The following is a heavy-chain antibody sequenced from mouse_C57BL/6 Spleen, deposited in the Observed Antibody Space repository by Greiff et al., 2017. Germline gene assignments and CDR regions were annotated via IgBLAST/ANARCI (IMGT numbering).Heavy chain of an antibody. CDR1: GYTFTSYG. J-gene: IGHJ3*01. CDR3: APIYYDYDGAY. V-gene: IGHV1-81*01. CDR2: IYPRSGNT. D-gene: IGHD2-4*01. Sequence: VKLMESGAELARPGASVKLSCKASGYTFTSYGISWVKQRTGQGLEWIGEIYPRSGNTYYNEKFKGKATLTADKSSSTAYMELRSLTSEDSAVYFCAPIYYDYDGAYWGQGTLVTVSA.